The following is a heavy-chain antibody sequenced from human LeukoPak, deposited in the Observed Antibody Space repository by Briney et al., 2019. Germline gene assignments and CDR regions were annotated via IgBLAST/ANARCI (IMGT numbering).Heavy chain of an antibody. CDR2: INQDGSVL. J-gene: IGHJ4*02. CDR3: AKDAYSRGDY. Sequence: GGSLRLSCAASGLGFSSHWMSWGRQAPGEGLGWVANINQDGSVLNYVGSVKGRFTISTDNAENPPYLQTHSPRGDDPALSYRAKDAYSRGDYWGQGTLVTVSS. V-gene: IGHV3-7*01. CDR1: GLGFSSHW. D-gene: IGHD2-21*01.